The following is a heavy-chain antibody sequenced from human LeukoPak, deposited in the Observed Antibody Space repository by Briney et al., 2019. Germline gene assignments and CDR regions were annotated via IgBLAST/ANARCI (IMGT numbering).Heavy chain of an antibody. CDR1: GGTFSSYA. J-gene: IGHJ5*02. D-gene: IGHD1-26*01. Sequence: SVKVSCKASGGTFSSYAISWVRPAPGQGLEWVGRIIPILGIANYAQKFQGRVTFTRDTPISTAYMELYSLTSDDTAVYYCARGSGSHGRDWFDPWGQGTLVTVSS. CDR3: ARGSGSHGRDWFDP. V-gene: IGHV1-69*04. CDR2: IIPILGIA.